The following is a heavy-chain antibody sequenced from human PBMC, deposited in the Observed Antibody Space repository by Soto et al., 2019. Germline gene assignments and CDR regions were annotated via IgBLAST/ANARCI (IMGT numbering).Heavy chain of an antibody. D-gene: IGHD2-21*01. CDR3: AQDRGWGVVSPSHDY. CDR1: GFTFRNFV. Sequence: EVQLLESRGGMVQPGGSLRVSCAASGFTFRNFVMSWVRQAPGKGLEWVSAIRGTGGETFYADSVKGRFTISRDNSKNTLYLQMNSLRDEDTALYFCAQDRGWGVVSPSHDYWGQGTLVTVSS. J-gene: IGHJ4*02. V-gene: IGHV3-23*01. CDR2: IRGTGGET.